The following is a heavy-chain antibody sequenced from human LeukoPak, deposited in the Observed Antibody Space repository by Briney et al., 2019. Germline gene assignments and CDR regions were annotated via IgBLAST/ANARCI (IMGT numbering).Heavy chain of an antibody. D-gene: IGHD3-16*02. CDR3: AREGGGSNRCLD. V-gene: IGHV4-4*07. Sequence: SETLSLTCTVAGGSISGYFWSWIRQPAGKGLEWIGRIYATGTTNYNPSLKSRVTMSVDTSKDQFSLNLTSVTAADTAVYYCAREGGGSNRCLDWGQGTLVTVSS. CDR2: IYATGTT. J-gene: IGHJ1*01. CDR1: GGSISGYF.